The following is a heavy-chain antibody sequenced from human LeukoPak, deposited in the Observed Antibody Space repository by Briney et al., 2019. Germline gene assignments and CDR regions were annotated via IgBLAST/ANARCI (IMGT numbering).Heavy chain of an antibody. Sequence: ASVKVSCKASGYTFTDFYMHWVRQAPGQGLEWMGWINPNRGGTKYAQKFQGRVTMTRDTSISTAYMELSRLRSDDTAVYYCARARVYDILTGYLYSMDVWGQGTTVTVSS. D-gene: IGHD3-9*01. CDR1: GYTFTDFY. CDR2: INPNRGGT. V-gene: IGHV1-2*02. CDR3: ARARVYDILTGYLYSMDV. J-gene: IGHJ6*02.